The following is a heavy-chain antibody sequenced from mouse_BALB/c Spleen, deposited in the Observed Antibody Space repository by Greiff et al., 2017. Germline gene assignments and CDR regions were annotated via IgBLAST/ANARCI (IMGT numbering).Heavy chain of an antibody. J-gene: IGHJ2*01. CDR3: ARDWDDY. CDR2: IYPGSGNT. D-gene: IGHD4-1*01. V-gene: IGHV1-77*01. CDR1: GYTFTDYY. Sequence: QVQLKQSGAELARPGASVKLSCKASGYTFTDYYINWVKQRTGQGLEWIGEIYPGSGNTYYNEKFKGKATLTADKSSSTAYMQLSSLTSEDSAVYFCARDWDDYWGQGTTLTVSS.